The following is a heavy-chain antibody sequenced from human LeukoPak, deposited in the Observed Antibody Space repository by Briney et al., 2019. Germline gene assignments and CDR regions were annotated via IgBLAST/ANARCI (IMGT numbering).Heavy chain of an antibody. V-gene: IGHV4-39*01. CDR1: GGSISSSSYY. Sequence: PSETLSLTCSVPGGSISSSSYYWGWIRQPPGKELEWIGSISYSGSTYYNPSLKSRVTISVDTSKNQFSLKLSSVTAADTAVYYCARSPYNRLGATPDDAFDIWGQGTMVTVSS. CDR2: ISYSGST. CDR3: ARSPYNRLGATPDDAFDI. J-gene: IGHJ3*02. D-gene: IGHD1-26*01.